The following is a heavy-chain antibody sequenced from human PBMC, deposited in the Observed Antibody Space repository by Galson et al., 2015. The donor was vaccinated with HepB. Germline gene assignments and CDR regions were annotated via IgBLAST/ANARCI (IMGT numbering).Heavy chain of an antibody. D-gene: IGHD3-3*01. Sequence: SLRLFCAASGFTFTNYAMHWVRQAPGEGLQWLAVISFDGNNKYYADYVKGRFPISRDNSKNTQSLEINSLTTDDTAVYYCAREGTPLRFLEWPPAVPLDYWGRGTLVTVSS. CDR2: ISFDGNNK. V-gene: IGHV3-30*01. CDR3: AREGTPLRFLEWPPAVPLDY. CDR1: GFTFTNYA. J-gene: IGHJ4*02.